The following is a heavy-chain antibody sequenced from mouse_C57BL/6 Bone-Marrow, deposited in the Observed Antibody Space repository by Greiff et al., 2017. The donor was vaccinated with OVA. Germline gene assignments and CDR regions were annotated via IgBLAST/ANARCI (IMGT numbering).Heavy chain of an antibody. CDR3: ARGDGYLFDY. Sequence: EVKLVESGGGLVKPGGSLKLSCAASGFTFSDYGMHWVRQAPEKGLEWVAYISSGSSTIYYADTVKGRFTISRDNAKNTLFLQMTSRRSEDTAMYYCARGDGYLFDYWGQGTTLTVSS. CDR2: ISSGSSTI. V-gene: IGHV5-17*01. D-gene: IGHD2-3*01. CDR1: GFTFSDYG. J-gene: IGHJ2*01.